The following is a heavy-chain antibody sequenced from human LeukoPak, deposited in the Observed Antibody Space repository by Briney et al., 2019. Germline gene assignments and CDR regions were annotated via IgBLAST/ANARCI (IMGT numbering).Heavy chain of an antibody. CDR2: INNSGGST. D-gene: IGHD5-18*01. J-gene: IGHJ3*02. CDR3: ARSYGYGVDAFDI. CDR1: GFTFSSYE. Sequence: GGSLRLSCAASGFTFSSYEMNWVRQAPGKGLEWVSSINNSGGSTYYADSVKGRFTISRDNSKNTLYLQMTSLRAEDTAVYYCARSYGYGVDAFDIWGQGTMVTVSS. V-gene: IGHV3-23*01.